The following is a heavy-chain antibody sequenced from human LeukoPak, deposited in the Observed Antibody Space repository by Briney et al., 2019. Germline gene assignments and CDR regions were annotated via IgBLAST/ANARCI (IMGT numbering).Heavy chain of an antibody. Sequence: GSSVKVSCKASGGTFSSYAISWVRQAPGQGLEWMGGIIPIFGTANYAQKFQGRVTITTDESTSTAYMELSSLRSEDTAVYYCARDHVNNLRAGFDPSGQGTLVTVSS. J-gene: IGHJ5*02. V-gene: IGHV1-69*05. CDR1: GGTFSSYA. D-gene: IGHD2/OR15-2a*01. CDR3: ARDHVNNLRAGFDP. CDR2: IIPIFGTA.